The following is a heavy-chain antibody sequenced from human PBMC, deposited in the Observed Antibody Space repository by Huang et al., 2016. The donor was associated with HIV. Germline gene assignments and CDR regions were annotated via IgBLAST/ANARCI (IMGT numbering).Heavy chain of an antibody. D-gene: IGHD5-18*01. CDR1: GFTFSDYY. V-gene: IGHV3-11*01. CDR2: IRRSGSTI. Sequence: QVQLVESGGGLVKPGGSLRLSCAASGFTFSDYYMRWIRQDPGKGLECVSYIRRSGSTIYYADSVKGRFTISRDNAKNSLYLQMNSLRAEDTAVYYCARDHSYGWFDYWGQGTLVTVSS. CDR3: ARDHSYGWFDY. J-gene: IGHJ4*02.